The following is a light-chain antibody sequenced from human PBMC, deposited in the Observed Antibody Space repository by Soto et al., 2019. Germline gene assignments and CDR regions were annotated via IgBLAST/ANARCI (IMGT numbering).Light chain of an antibody. CDR1: QNINNW. V-gene: IGKV1-5*01. CDR2: DAF. J-gene: IGKJ4*01. Sequence: DMQMTQYPSTLSASVGDRVTITCRASQNINNWMAWYHQKPGEAPKLLIYDAFSLQTGVPFTFSGSGSGTEFSLTISSLQPDDFGTYYCQQYHTFPLTFGGGTKVEIK. CDR3: QQYHTFPLT.